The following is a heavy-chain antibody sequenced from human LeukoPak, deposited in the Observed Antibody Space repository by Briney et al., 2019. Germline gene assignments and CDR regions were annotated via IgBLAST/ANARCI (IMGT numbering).Heavy chain of an antibody. D-gene: IGHD4-17*01. CDR3: ARDDRDGDYDWFDP. CDR2: ISYDGSNK. CDR1: GFTFSSYA. Sequence: PGGSLRLSCAASGFTFSSYAMHWVRRAPGKGLEWVAVISYDGSNKYYADSVKGRFTISRDNSKNTLYLQMNSLRAEDTAVYYCARDDRDGDYDWFDPWGQGTLVTVSS. J-gene: IGHJ5*02. V-gene: IGHV3-30-3*01.